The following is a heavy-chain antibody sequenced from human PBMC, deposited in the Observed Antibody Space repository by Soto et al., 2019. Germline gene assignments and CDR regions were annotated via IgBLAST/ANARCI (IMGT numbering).Heavy chain of an antibody. J-gene: IGHJ6*03. Sequence: EVQLLESGGGLVQPGGSLRLSCAASGFTFSRFAMNWVRQAPGKGLEWVSGISSSAFKTYYADSVKGRFTISRDNSKDTLYLQMTSLRAEDTAVYYCAKVLGDSDYYYDYRDVWGKGTTVTVSS. CDR1: GFTFSRFA. CDR2: ISSSAFKT. CDR3: AKVLGDSDYYYDYRDV. D-gene: IGHD3-16*01. V-gene: IGHV3-23*01.